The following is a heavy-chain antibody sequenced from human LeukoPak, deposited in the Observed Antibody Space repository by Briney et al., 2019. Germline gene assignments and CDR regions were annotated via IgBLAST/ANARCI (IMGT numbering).Heavy chain of an antibody. Sequence: RGGSLRLSCAASGFTFRSYGMDWVRQAPGKGLEWVAFIRYDGNNKDYGDSVKGRFTISRDNSKNTLYLQMNSLRVEDTAVYYCAKGYGDLVAFDIWGQGTMVTVSS. CDR2: IRYDGNNK. J-gene: IGHJ3*02. CDR1: GFTFRSYG. D-gene: IGHD4-17*01. V-gene: IGHV3-30*02. CDR3: AKGYGDLVAFDI.